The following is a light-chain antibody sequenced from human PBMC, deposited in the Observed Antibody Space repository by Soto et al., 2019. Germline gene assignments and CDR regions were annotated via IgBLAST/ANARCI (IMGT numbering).Light chain of an antibody. J-gene: IGLJ1*01. CDR2: EVS. CDR1: SSDVGSYNL. Sequence: QSVLTQPASVSGSPRQSITISCTGTSSDVGSYNLVSWYQQHPGKAPKLMIYEVSKRPSGVSNRFSGSKSGNTASLTISWLQAEDEAVYYCCSYAGSSTFFVFGTGTKVTVL. V-gene: IGLV2-23*02. CDR3: CSYAGSSTFFV.